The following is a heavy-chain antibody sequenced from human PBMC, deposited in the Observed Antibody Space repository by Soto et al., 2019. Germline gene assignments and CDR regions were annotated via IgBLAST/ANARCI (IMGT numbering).Heavy chain of an antibody. CDR3: ARRNTGGLFDY. D-gene: IGHD3-16*01. CDR1: GFTVSSNY. Sequence: GGSLRLSCAASGFTVSSNYMSWVRQAPGKGLEWVSVIYSGGSTYYADSVKGRFTISRDNAKNSLYLQMNSLRAEDTAVYYCARRNTGGLFDYWGQGTLVTVSS. V-gene: IGHV3-66*01. J-gene: IGHJ4*02. CDR2: IYSGGST.